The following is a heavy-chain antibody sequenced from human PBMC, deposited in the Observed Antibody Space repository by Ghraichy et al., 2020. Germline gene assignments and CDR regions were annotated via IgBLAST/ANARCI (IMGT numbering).Heavy chain of an antibody. CDR3: ARDQGWNYPDY. CDR2: ISYDGSNK. Sequence: GGSLRLSCAASGFTFSSYAMHWVRQAPGKGLEWVAVISYDGSNKYYADSVKGRFTISRDNSKNTLYLQMNSLRAEDTAVYYCARDQGWNYPDYWGQGTLVTVSS. V-gene: IGHV3-30-3*01. CDR1: GFTFSSYA. J-gene: IGHJ4*02. D-gene: IGHD1-7*01.